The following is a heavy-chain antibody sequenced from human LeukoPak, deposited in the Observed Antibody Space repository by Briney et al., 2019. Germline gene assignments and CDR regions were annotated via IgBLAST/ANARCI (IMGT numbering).Heavy chain of an antibody. CDR3: ARGALYYYDSSGYRPFDY. CDR1: GFTFSSYW. Sequence: GGSLRLSCAASGFTFSSYWMHWVRQAPGKGLVWVSRINSDGSSTSYADSVKGRFTISRDNAKNTLYLQMNSLRAEDTAVYYCARGALYYYDSSGYRPFDYWGQGTLVTVSS. J-gene: IGHJ4*02. D-gene: IGHD3-22*01. V-gene: IGHV3-74*01. CDR2: INSDGSST.